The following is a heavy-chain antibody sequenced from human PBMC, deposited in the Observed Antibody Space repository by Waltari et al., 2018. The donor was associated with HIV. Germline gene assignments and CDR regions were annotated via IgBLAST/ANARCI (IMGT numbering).Heavy chain of an antibody. CDR2: LYNEGRT. Sequence: EVQLVESGGGLVQPGGSLSTSCAASVFSVRADSSDWVRLDPGKGLQWVSVLYNEGRTQYIDSVKGRLTIFRDNSKNALYLQMNSLRVDDTAVYYCARMKRSYGSGQARYFYFGMDVWGQGTTVIVSS. D-gene: IGHD3-10*01. V-gene: IGHV3-53*01. J-gene: IGHJ6*02. CDR3: ARMKRSYGSGQARYFYFGMDV. CDR1: VFSVRADS.